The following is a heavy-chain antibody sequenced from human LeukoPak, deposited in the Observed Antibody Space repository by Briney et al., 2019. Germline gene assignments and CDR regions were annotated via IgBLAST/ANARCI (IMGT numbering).Heavy chain of an antibody. Sequence: ASETLSLTCAVYSGSFSGYYWTWIRQPPGKGLEWIGEINHSGSTNYNPSLKSRVTISVDTSKNQFSLKLSSVTAATTLVFSLRRGSRYGTSIDYWGQGTLVTVSS. D-gene: IGHD3-16*02. CDR3: RRGSRYGTSIDY. V-gene: IGHV4-34*01. CDR2: INHSGST. CDR1: SGSFSGYY. J-gene: IGHJ4*02.